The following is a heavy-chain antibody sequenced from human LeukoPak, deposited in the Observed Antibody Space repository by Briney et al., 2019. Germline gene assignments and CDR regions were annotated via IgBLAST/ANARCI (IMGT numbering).Heavy chain of an antibody. CDR1: GYTFTDYY. D-gene: IGHD4-17*01. V-gene: IGHV1-2*06. CDR3: ARDRKGDYDVADY. J-gene: IGHJ4*02. Sequence: ASVKVSCMASGYTFTDYYIHWVRQAPGQGLEWMGRINPDSGGTNDVQKFQGRVTMTRDTSISTVYMELSSLRSDDTAVYYCARDRKGDYDVADYWGQGTLVTVSS. CDR2: INPDSGGT.